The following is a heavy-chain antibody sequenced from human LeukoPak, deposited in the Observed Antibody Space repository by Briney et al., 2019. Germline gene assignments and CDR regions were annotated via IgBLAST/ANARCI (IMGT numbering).Heavy chain of an antibody. J-gene: IGHJ4*02. CDR3: ARLGPASSGWPESFDY. Sequence: GGSLRLSCAASGFTFTNDWMNWVRQVPGKGLEWVANIKRDGSEKYYVDSVKGRFTISRDNAKNSLDLQMNSLRVEDTAVYYCARLGPASSGWPESFDYWGQGTLVTVSS. CDR1: GFTFTNDW. CDR2: IKRDGSEK. V-gene: IGHV3-7*03. D-gene: IGHD6-19*01.